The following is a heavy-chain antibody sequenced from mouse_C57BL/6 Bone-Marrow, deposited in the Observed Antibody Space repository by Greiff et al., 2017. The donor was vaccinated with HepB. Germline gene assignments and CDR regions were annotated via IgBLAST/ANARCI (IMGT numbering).Heavy chain of an antibody. D-gene: IGHD1-1*01. CDR3: ARTDPITTVVAP. V-gene: IGHV3-8*01. CDR2: ISYSGST. Sequence: VQLKESGPGLAKPSQTLSLICSVTGYSITSYYWNWIRKFPGNKLEYMGYISYSGSTYYNPSLKSRISITRDTSTNQYHLQLNSVTTEDTATYYCARTDPITTVVAPWGQGTTLTVSS. J-gene: IGHJ2*01. CDR1: GYSITSYY.